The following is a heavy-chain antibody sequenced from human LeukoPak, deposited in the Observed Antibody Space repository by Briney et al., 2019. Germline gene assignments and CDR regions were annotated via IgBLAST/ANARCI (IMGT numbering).Heavy chain of an antibody. V-gene: IGHV4-39*02. CDR2: IYYSGST. J-gene: IGHJ4*02. CDR3: AREGGGNWLLPHHFDY. D-gene: IGHD3-9*01. CDR1: GGSISSSSYY. Sequence: SETLSLTCTVSGGSISSSSYYWGWIRRPPGKGLEWIGSIYYSGSTYYNPSLKSRVTISVDTSKNQFSLKLSSVTAADTAVYYCAREGGGNWLLPHHFDYWGQGTLVTVSS.